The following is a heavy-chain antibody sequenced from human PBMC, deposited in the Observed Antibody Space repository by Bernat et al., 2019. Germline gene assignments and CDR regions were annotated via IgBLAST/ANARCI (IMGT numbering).Heavy chain of an antibody. J-gene: IGHJ5*02. D-gene: IGHD3-3*01. V-gene: IGHV3-48*03. CDR1: GFTFSSYE. CDR3: ARDGRDFWSGDYHWFDP. CDR2: ISSSGSTI. Sequence: EVQLVESGGGLVQPGGSLRLSCAASGFTFSSYEMNWVRQAPGKGLEWVSYISSSGSTIYYADSVKGRFTISRDNAKNSLYLQMNSLRAEDTAVYYCARDGRDFWSGDYHWFDPWGQGTLVTVSS.